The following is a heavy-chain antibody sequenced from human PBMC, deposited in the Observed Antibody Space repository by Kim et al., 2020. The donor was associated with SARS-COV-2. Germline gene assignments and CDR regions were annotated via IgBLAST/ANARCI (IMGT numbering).Heavy chain of an antibody. V-gene: IGHV3-30*07. J-gene: IGHJ4*02. D-gene: IGHD3-3*01. Sequence: RFTISRENSKNTRYLQMNSLRAEDTAVYYCARGGYDFWSGYPTTYYFDYWGQGTLVTVSS. CDR3: ARGGYDFWSGYPTTYYFDY.